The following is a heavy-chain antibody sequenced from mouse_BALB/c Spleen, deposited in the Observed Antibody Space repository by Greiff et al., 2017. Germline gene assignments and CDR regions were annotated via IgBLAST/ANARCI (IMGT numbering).Heavy chain of an antibody. CDR2: ISDGGSYT. D-gene: IGHD2-14*01. Sequence: VKLMESGGGLVKPGGSLKLSCAASGFTFSDYYMYWVRQTPEKRLEWVATISDGGSYTYYPDSVKGRFTISRDNAKNNLYLQMSSLKSEDTAMYYCARGGRYDGFADGGQGALVTVSA. V-gene: IGHV5-4*02. J-gene: IGHJ3*01. CDR3: ARGGRYDGFAD. CDR1: GFTFSDYY.